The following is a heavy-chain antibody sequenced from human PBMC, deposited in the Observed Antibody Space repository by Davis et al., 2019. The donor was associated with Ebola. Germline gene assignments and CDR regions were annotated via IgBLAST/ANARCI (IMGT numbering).Heavy chain of an antibody. J-gene: IGHJ4*02. Sequence: GESLKISCAASGFTVSSNYMSWVRQAPGKGLEWVSVIYSGGSTYYADSVKGRFTISRDNSKNTLYLQMNSLRAEDTAIYYCARDKIVGATKADYWGQGTLVTVSS. CDR3: ARDKIVGATKADY. CDR1: GFTVSSNY. D-gene: IGHD1-26*01. V-gene: IGHV3-66*01. CDR2: IYSGGST.